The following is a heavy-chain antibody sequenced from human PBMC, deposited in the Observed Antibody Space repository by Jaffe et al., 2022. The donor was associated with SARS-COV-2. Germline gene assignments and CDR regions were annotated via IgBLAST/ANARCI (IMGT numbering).Heavy chain of an antibody. V-gene: IGHV1-18*01. CDR2: ISAYNGNT. CDR1: GYTFTSYG. CDR3: ARDEDRAYYDYVWGSYRRDPPPIYFDY. Sequence: QVQLVQSGAEVKKPGASVKVSCKASGYTFTSYGISWVRQAPGQGLEWMGWISAYNGNTNYAQKLQGRVTMTTDTSTSTAYMELRSLRSDDTAVYYCARDEDRAYYDYVWGSYRRDPPPIYFDYWGQGTLVTVSS. D-gene: IGHD3-16*02. J-gene: IGHJ4*02.